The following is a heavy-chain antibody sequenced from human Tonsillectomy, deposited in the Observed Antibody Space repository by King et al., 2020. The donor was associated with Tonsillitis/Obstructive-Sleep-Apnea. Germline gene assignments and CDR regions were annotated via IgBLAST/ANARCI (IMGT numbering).Heavy chain of an antibody. J-gene: IGHJ2*01. Sequence: VQLVESGGGVVQPGRSLRLSCAASGFTFSSYGMHWVRQAPGKGLEWVAVIWYDGSNKYYADSVKGRFTISRDNSKNTLYLQMNSLRAEDTAVYYCARGEYDCSSTSCYGGAFWYFDPWGRGTLVTVSS. CDR3: ARGEYDCSSTSCYGGAFWYFDP. CDR1: GFTFSSYG. D-gene: IGHD2-2*01. CDR2: IWYDGSNK. V-gene: IGHV3-33*01.